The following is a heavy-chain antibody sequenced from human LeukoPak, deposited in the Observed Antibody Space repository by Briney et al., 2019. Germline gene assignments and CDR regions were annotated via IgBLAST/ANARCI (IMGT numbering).Heavy chain of an antibody. V-gene: IGHV3-48*03. CDR2: ISSSGSTI. CDR1: GFTFSSYE. CDR3: ARDRDGYNCVFDY. J-gene: IGHJ4*02. Sequence: GGSLRLSCAASGFTFSSYEMNWVRQAPGKGLGWVSYISSSGSTIYYADSLKGRFTISRDNAKNSLYLQMNSLRAEDTAVYYCARDRDGYNCVFDYWGQGTLVTVSS. D-gene: IGHD5-24*01.